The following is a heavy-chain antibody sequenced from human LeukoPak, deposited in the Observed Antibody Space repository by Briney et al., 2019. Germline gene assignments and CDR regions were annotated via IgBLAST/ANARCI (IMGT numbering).Heavy chain of an antibody. CDR3: ARHSIAAAGLLYYYYHMDV. CDR1: GFTFSSYE. CDR2: ISSSGSTI. J-gene: IGHJ6*03. V-gene: IGHV3-48*03. D-gene: IGHD6-13*01. Sequence: GGSLRLSCAASGFTFSSYEMNWVRQAPGKGLEWVSYISSSGSTIYYADSVKGRFTISRDNAKNSLYLQMNSLRAEDTAVYYCARHSIAAAGLLYYYYHMDVWGKGATVTVSS.